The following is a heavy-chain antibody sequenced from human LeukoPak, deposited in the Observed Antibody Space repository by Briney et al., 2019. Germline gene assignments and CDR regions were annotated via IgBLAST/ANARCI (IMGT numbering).Heavy chain of an antibody. CDR1: GHTFTSYY. CDR3: ARARGYSYGYVPGLDY. D-gene: IGHD5-18*01. Sequence: ASVKVSCKASGHTFTSYYMHWVRQAPGQGLEWMGIINPSGGSTSYAQKFQGRVTMTRDTSTSTVYMELSSLRSEDTAVYYCARARGYSYGYVPGLDYWGQGTLVTVSS. V-gene: IGHV1-46*01. CDR2: INPSGGST. J-gene: IGHJ4*02.